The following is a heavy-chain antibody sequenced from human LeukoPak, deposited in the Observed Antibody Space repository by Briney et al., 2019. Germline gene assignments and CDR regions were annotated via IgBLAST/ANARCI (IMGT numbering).Heavy chain of an antibody. CDR2: ISAYNGNT. V-gene: IGHV1-18*01. Sequence: ASVKVSCKASGYTFTSYGISWVRQAPGQGLEWMGWISAYNGNTNYAQKLQGRVTMTTDTSTSTAYMELRSLRSDDTAVYYCARDTLNINYYDSSGTLDYWGQGTLVTVSS. CDR3: ARDTLNINYYDSSGTLDY. CDR1: GYTFTSYG. J-gene: IGHJ4*02. D-gene: IGHD3-22*01.